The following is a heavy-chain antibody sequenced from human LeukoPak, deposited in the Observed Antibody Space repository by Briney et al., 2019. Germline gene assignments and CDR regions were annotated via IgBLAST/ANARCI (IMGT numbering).Heavy chain of an antibody. D-gene: IGHD3-9*01. V-gene: IGHV4-59*12. CDR3: AREGVLRYFDWNYYFDY. Sequence: SETLSLTCTVSGGSISSYYWSWIRQPPGKGLEWIGYIYYSGSTNYNPSLKSRVTISVDTSKNQFSLKLSSVTAADTAVYYCAREGVLRYFDWNYYFDYWGQGTLVTVSS. CDR2: IYYSGST. J-gene: IGHJ4*02. CDR1: GGSISSYY.